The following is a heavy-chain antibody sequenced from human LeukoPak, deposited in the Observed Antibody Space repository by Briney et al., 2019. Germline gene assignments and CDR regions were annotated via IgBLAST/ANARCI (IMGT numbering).Heavy chain of an antibody. CDR1: GASVITNSLY. V-gene: IGHV4-39*01. CDR3: ARHRGSGSTSIPFDS. J-gene: IGHJ4*02. Sequence: PSETLSLTCAVSGASVITNSLYWAWIRQSPGRGPEWIGTVYYSGSIYYIPSLKSRVTLSIDTSNNQFSLRLSSVTAADTAVYYCARHRGSGSTSIPFDSWGQGTLATVSS. D-gene: IGHD3-10*01. CDR2: VYYSGSI.